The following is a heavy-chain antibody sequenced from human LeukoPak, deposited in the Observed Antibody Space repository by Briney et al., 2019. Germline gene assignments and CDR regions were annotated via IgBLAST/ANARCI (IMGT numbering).Heavy chain of an antibody. CDR2: ISSSSSTI. CDR1: GFTFSRYS. D-gene: IGHD3-3*01. V-gene: IGHV3-48*02. CDR3: TRDRSIFPWFDY. Sequence: PRGSPRLSCAASGFTFSRYSMNWVRQAPGKGLEWVSYISSSSSTIYYADSVKGRFTISRDNAKNSLYLQMNSLRDEDTAVYYCTRDRSIFPWFDYWGQGTLVTVSS. J-gene: IGHJ4*02.